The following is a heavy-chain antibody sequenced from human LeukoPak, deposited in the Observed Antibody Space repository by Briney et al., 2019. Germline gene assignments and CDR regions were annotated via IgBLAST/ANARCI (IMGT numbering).Heavy chain of an antibody. V-gene: IGHV3-30*18. CDR2: ISYDGSNK. Sequence: GGSLRLSCAASGFTFSSYGMHWVRQAPGKGLEGVAVISYDGSNKYYADSVKGRFTISRDNSKNTLYLQMNSLRAEDTAVYYCAKGSGYCSGGSCYPQYYFDYWGQGTLVTVSS. CDR3: AKGSGYCSGGSCYPQYYFDY. J-gene: IGHJ4*02. CDR1: GFTFSSYG. D-gene: IGHD2-15*01.